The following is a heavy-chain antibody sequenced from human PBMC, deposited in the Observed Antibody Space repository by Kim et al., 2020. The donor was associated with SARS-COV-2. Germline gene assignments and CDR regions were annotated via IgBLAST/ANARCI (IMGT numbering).Heavy chain of an antibody. Sequence: GGSLRLSCAASGFIFSSYSMDWVRQAPGKGLQWVSYISSSTSTIYYADSVKGRFTISRDNAGNSLYLQMNSLRDEDTAVYYCARVGRSSYSMDDWGQGTTVTVXS. CDR3: ARVGRSSYSMDD. V-gene: IGHV3-48*02. CDR1: GFIFSSYS. J-gene: IGHJ6*02. D-gene: IGHD2-15*01. CDR2: ISSSTSTI.